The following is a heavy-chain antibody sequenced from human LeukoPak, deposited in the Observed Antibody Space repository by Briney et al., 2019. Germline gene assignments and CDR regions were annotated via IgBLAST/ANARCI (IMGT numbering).Heavy chain of an antibody. J-gene: IGHJ4*02. V-gene: IGHV1-2*02. CDR2: INPDSGAT. CDR1: GYTFTDYY. CDR3: AGGQELFFDY. Sequence: ASVKVSFKASGYTFTDYYIQWVRQAPGQGLEWMGWINPDSGATKYAQKFQGRVPMTRDTSIRTAYMELSRLRLDDTAVYYCAGGQELFFDYWGQGTLVTVSS. D-gene: IGHD1-7*01.